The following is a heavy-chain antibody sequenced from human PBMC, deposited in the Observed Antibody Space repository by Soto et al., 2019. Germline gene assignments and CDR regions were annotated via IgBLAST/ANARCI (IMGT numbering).Heavy chain of an antibody. CDR2: INHVGGT. V-gene: IGHV4-34*01. D-gene: IGHD3-16*01. Sequence: ETLSLTCAVYGGFLSESYWTWIRQARWKGLEWIGEINHVGGTNYNPSLKSRVTMSVDTSQNQFSLRLISVTAADTAMYFCVRIRYQLPSSVLWLDPWGQGTPVTVSS. J-gene: IGHJ5*02. CDR3: VRIRYQLPSSVLWLDP. CDR1: GGFLSESY.